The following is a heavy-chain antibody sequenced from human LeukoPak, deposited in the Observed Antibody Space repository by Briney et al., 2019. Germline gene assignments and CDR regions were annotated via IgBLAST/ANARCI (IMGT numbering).Heavy chain of an antibody. Sequence: ASVKVSCKASGYSFSSYGISWVRQAPGQRLEWMGWISAYNGNTNYAQKFQGRVAMTTGTSTSTAYMELRSLRSDDPAVYYCTRTIVVVVAAQFDYSGQGTLVTVSS. CDR2: ISAYNGNT. J-gene: IGHJ4*02. D-gene: IGHD2-15*01. CDR1: GYSFSSYG. V-gene: IGHV1-18*01. CDR3: TRTIVVVVAAQFDY.